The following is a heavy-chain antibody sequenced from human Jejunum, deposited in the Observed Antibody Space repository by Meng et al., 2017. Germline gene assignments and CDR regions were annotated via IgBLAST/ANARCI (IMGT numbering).Heavy chain of an antibody. Sequence: GESLKISCAASGFTFSSYWMTWVRQAPGKGLEWVANIKEEGSEKYLVDSVKGRFTISRDNAESSLYLHMSGLRAEDTAVYYCARIALSGSWFEYWGQGTLVTVSS. J-gene: IGHJ4*02. D-gene: IGHD3-10*01. CDR3: ARIALSGSWFEY. CDR1: GFTFSSYW. V-gene: IGHV3-7*01. CDR2: IKEEGSEK.